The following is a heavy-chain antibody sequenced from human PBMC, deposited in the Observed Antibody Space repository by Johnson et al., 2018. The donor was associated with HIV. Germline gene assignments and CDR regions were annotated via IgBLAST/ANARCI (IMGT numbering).Heavy chain of an antibody. CDR1: GFTFDDYG. D-gene: IGHD3-16*02. V-gene: IGHV3-20*04. J-gene: IGHJ3*02. Sequence: VQLVESGGGVVRPGGSLRLSCAASGFTFDDYGMSWVRQAPGKGLEWVSGINWNGGSTGYADSVKGRFTISRDNAKNSLYLQMNSLRAEDTALYYCARGSDTFGGVIVNGAFDIWGQGTMVTVSS. CDR2: INWNGGST. CDR3: ARGSDTFGGVIVNGAFDI.